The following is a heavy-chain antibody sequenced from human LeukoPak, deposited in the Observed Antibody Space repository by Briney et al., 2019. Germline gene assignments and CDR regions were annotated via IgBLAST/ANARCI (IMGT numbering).Heavy chain of an antibody. CDR2: INPSGGST. J-gene: IGHJ6*02. V-gene: IGHV1-46*01. CDR1: GYTFTSYY. CDR3: ARDQNDFWSGYLYYYYYGMDV. D-gene: IGHD3-3*01. Sequence: ASVKVSCKASGYTFTSYYMHWVRQAPGQGLEWMGIINPSGGSTSYAQKFQGRVTMTRDTSTSTVYMELSSLRSEDTAVYYCARDQNDFWSGYLYYYYYGMDVWGQGTTVTVSS.